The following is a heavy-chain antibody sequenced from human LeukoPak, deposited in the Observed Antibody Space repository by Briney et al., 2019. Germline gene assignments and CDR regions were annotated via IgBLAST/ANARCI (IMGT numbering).Heavy chain of an antibody. D-gene: IGHD2-15*01. V-gene: IGHV3-23*01. J-gene: IGHJ4*02. CDR1: GFTFSSYA. CDR2: ISGSGGTT. Sequence: GGSLRLSCAASGFTFSSYAMSWVRQAPGKGLEWVSVISGSGGTTYYADSVKGRFTISRDNSKNTLYLQMNSLRAEDTAVYYCAFRDIVVVVAATAFDYWGQGTLVTVSS. CDR3: AFRDIVVVVAATAFDY.